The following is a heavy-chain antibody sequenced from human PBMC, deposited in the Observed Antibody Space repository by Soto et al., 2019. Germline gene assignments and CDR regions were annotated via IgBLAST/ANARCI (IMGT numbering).Heavy chain of an antibody. V-gene: IGHV3-74*01. Sequence: EVQLVESGGGVVQPGGSLRLSCAVSGFTFSSFWMHWVRQAPGEGLVWVSRINTDGSSTSYADSVKGRFAISRDNAKNTLYLQMNSLRVEDTAMYYCAKRGVDTFGLSYWGQGTRVTVSS. D-gene: IGHD3-10*01. CDR2: INTDGSST. CDR1: GFTFSSFW. J-gene: IGHJ4*02. CDR3: AKRGVDTFGLSY.